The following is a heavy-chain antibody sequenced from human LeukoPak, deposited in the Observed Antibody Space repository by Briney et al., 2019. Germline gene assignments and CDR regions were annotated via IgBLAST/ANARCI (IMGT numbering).Heavy chain of an antibody. J-gene: IGHJ4*02. V-gene: IGHV3-23*01. D-gene: IGHD6-13*01. CDR1: RFTFSSYA. CDR3: AKDRRYSSSPRGIDC. CDR2: ISGGGGST. Sequence: GGSLRLSCAASRFTFSSYAMSWVRQAPGKGLEWVSAISGGGGSTYYADSVKGRFTISRDNSKDTLYLQMNSLRAEDTAVYYCAKDRRYSSSPRGIDCWGQGTLVTVSP.